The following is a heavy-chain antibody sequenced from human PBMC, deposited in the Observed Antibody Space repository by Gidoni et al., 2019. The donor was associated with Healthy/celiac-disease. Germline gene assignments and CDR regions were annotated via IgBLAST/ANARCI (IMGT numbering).Heavy chain of an antibody. CDR2: INHSGST. CDR3: ARLRSYDFWSGYFRGDYFDY. D-gene: IGHD3-3*01. CDR1: GGSFSAYS. Sequence: QVQLQQWGAGLLKPSETLSLTCAVYGGSFSAYSWSWLRQPPGDGLEWIGDINHSGSTNYNPTLKRRVTISVDTSKNQFSLKLSSVTDADTAVYYCARLRSYDFWSGYFRGDYFDYWGQGTLVTVSS. V-gene: IGHV4-34*01. J-gene: IGHJ4*02.